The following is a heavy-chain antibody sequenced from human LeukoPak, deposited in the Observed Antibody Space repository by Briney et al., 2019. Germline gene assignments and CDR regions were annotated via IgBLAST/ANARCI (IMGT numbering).Heavy chain of an antibody. J-gene: IGHJ4*02. V-gene: IGHV3-23*01. Sequence: GGSLRLSCAASGFTFSSYDMSWVRQAPGRGLEWVSTISGTGRTYYADSVKGRFTISRDNSKSTLFLQVISLRAGDTAVYYCSKSGLNRFDYWGQGTLVTVSS. D-gene: IGHD2-15*01. CDR2: ISGTGRT. CDR1: GFTFSSYD. CDR3: SKSGLNRFDY.